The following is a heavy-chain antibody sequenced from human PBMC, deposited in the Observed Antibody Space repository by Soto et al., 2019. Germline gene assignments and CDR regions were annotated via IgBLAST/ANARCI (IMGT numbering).Heavy chain of an antibody. CDR1: GYTFTSYG. CDR3: ARDRIAAAGTSFGRFDY. J-gene: IGHJ4*02. V-gene: IGHV1-18*01. CDR2: IGAYNGNT. Sequence: ASVKVSCKASGYTFTSYGISWVRQAPGQGLEWMGWIGAYNGNTNYAQKLQGRVTMATDTSTSTAYMELRSLRSDDTAVYYCARDRIAAAGTSFGRFDYWGQGTLVTVPQ. D-gene: IGHD6-13*01.